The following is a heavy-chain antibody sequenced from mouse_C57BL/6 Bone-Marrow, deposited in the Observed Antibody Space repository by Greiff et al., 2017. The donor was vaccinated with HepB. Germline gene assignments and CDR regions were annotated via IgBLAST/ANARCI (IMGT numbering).Heavy chain of an antibody. D-gene: IGHD1-1*01. V-gene: IGHV1-9*01. Sequence: QVQLQQSGAELMKPGASVKLSCKATGYTFTGYWLEWVKQRPGHGLEWIGEILPGSGSTNYNEKFKGKATFTADTSSNTASMQLSSLTTKHSAIYSCAKSGSVYDYALDYWGQGTSVTVSS. CDR2: ILPGSGST. CDR1: GYTFTGYW. CDR3: AKSGSVYDYALDY. J-gene: IGHJ4*01.